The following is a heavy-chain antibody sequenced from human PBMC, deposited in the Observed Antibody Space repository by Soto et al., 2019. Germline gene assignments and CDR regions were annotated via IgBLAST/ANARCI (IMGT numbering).Heavy chain of an antibody. CDR1: GFTFSSYA. J-gene: IGHJ6*02. D-gene: IGHD3-9*01. CDR2: ISGSGGST. V-gene: IGHV3-23*01. Sequence: GGSLRLSCAASGFTFSSYAMSWVRQAPGKGLEWVSAISGSGGSTYYADSVKGRFTISRDNSKNTLYLQMNSLRAEDTAVYYCATALLTGYFYGMDVWGQGTTVTVSS. CDR3: ATALLTGYFYGMDV.